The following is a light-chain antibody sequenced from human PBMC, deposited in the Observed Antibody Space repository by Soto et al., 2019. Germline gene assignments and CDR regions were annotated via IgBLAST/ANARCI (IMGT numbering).Light chain of an antibody. V-gene: IGKV1-9*01. Sequence: DIQLTQSPSFLSASVGDRVTITCRASQGISSYLAWYQQKPGKAPKLLIYAASTLQSEVPSRFSGSGSGTEFTLTISSLQPEDFATYYRQQLNHYPRNFGGGTKVDIK. CDR3: QQLNHYPRN. CDR2: AAS. J-gene: IGKJ4*01. CDR1: QGISSY.